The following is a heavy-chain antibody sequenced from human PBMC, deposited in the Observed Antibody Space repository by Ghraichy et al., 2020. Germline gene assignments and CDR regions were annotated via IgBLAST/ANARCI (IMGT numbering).Heavy chain of an antibody. J-gene: IGHJ5*02. V-gene: IGHV4-59*08. CDR3: ARHLRQYSSSSMGYNWFDP. D-gene: IGHD6-6*01. CDR2: IYYSGST. Sequence: SETLSLTCTVSGGSISSYYWSWIRQPPGKGLEWIGYIYYSGSTNYNPSLKSRVTISVDTSKNQFSLKLSSVTAADTAVYYCARHLRQYSSSSMGYNWFDPWGQGTLVTVSS. CDR1: GGSISSYY.